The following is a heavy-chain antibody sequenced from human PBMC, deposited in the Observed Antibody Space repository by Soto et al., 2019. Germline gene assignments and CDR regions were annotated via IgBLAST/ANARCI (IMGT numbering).Heavy chain of an antibody. Sequence: PSETLSLTCTVSGGSISSGGFYWNWIRQHPGKGLEWIGYIYYSGNTYYNPSLKSRVSISVDTSNNQFSLKVNSMTAADTAIYYCARGYSGYPVKFDYWGQGTLVTVSS. J-gene: IGHJ4*02. D-gene: IGHD5-12*01. CDR3: ARGYSGYPVKFDY. CDR2: IYYSGNT. V-gene: IGHV4-31*03. CDR1: GGSISSGGFY.